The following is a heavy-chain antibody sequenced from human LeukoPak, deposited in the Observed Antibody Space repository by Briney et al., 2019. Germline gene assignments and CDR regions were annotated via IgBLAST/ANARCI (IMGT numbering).Heavy chain of an antibody. D-gene: IGHD3-10*01. CDR2: INHSGST. CDR1: GGSFSGYY. V-gene: IGHV4-34*01. CDR3: AGRRITMVRGVISY. Sequence: SETLSLTCAVYGGSFSGYYWSWIRQPPGKGLEWIGEINHSGSTNYNPSLKSRVTISVDTSKNQFSLKLSSVTAADTAVYYCAGRRITMVRGVISYWGQGTLVTVSS. J-gene: IGHJ4*02.